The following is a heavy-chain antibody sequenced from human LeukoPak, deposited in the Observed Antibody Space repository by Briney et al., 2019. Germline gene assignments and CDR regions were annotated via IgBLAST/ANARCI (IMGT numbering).Heavy chain of an antibody. CDR3: AKDQGAGPFDY. J-gene: IGHJ4*02. CDR2: ISYDGSNK. Sequence: PGRPLRLSCAASGFTFSSYGMHWVRQAPGKGLEWVAVISYDGSNKYYADSVKGRFTISRDNSKNTLYLQMNSLRAEDTAVYYCAKDQGAGPFDYWGQGTLVTVSS. D-gene: IGHD6-19*01. V-gene: IGHV3-30*18. CDR1: GFTFSSYG.